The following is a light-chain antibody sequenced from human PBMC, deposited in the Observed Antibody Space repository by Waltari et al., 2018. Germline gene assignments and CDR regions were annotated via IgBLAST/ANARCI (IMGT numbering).Light chain of an antibody. CDR2: AAS. CDR3: QQGYNTPLT. Sequence: DIEMTESPSSRSASVGNKVTITCRASPGISSWLAWYQQKPGKAPKLLIYAASSLQSGVPSRFSGSGSGTDYTLPISSLQPEDFATYYCQQGYNTPLTFGGGTKVEIK. V-gene: IGKV1-12*01. CDR1: PGISSW. J-gene: IGKJ4*01.